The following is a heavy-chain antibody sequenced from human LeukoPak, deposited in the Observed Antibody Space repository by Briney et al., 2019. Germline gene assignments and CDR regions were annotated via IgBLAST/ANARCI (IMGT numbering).Heavy chain of an antibody. CDR3: TRDRGTYNWFDP. V-gene: IGHV3-73*01. J-gene: IGHJ5*02. CDR2: IDKKDNLYAT. Sequence: GGSLRLSCAASGFTFSRFWMSWVRQAPGKGLEWVGHIDKKDNLYATAYAESVKGRFTISRDDSKDTAFLHMDSLKTEDTALYYCTRDRGTYNWFDPWGQGTLVTVSS. D-gene: IGHD2-15*01. CDR1: GFTFSRFW.